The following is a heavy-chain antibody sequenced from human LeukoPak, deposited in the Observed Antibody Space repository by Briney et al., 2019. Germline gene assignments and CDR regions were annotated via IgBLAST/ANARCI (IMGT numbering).Heavy chain of an antibody. CDR2: ISGSGGST. V-gene: IGHV3-23*01. J-gene: IGHJ6*03. CDR3: AKGGSSSSPYYYYYMDV. Sequence: GGSLRLSCAASGLIFRNYAMSWVRQAPGKGLEWVSAISGSGGSTYYADSVKGRFTISRDNSKNTLYLQMNSLRAEDTAVYYCAKGGSSSSPYYYYYMDVWGKGTTVTVSS. CDR1: GLIFRNYA. D-gene: IGHD6-6*01.